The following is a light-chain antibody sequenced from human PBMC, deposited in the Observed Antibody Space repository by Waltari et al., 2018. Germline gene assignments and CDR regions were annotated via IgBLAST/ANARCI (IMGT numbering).Light chain of an antibody. Sequence: QSVLTQPPSVSGAPGQRVTISCPGSSSTTGAGYDVHWYQQLPGTAPKPLIYGNSNRPSGVPDRFSGSKSGTSASLAITGLQAEDEADYYCQSYDSSLSGSVVFGGGTKLTVL. CDR2: GNS. CDR3: QSYDSSLSGSVV. J-gene: IGLJ2*01. CDR1: SSTTGAGYD. V-gene: IGLV1-40*01.